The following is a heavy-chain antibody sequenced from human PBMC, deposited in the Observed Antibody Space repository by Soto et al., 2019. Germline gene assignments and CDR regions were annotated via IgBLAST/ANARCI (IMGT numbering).Heavy chain of an antibody. CDR1: GFTFSSYS. CDR2: IFASSTTI. D-gene: IGHD3-9*01. Sequence: EVQLVESGGGSVQSGGSLRLSCVASGFTFSSYSMVWVRQAPGKGLEWVSYIFASSTTIYYADSVKGRFTVSRDNTQNSLFLLMNSLRAEDMAVYYCARDRDWAFDYWGQGTLVTVSS. J-gene: IGHJ4*02. CDR3: ARDRDWAFDY. V-gene: IGHV3-48*04.